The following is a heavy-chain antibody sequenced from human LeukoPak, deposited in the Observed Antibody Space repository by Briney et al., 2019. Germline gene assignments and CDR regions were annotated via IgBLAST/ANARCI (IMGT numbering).Heavy chain of an antibody. CDR3: ARPLLGSGWEGSGFDH. J-gene: IGHJ4*02. CDR2: INTNTGNP. Sequence: ASVKVSCKASGYTFTTYAVNWVRQAPGQGLEWMGWINTNTGNPTYAQGFTGRFVFSLDASVSTAYLQISSLKAEDIAVYYCARPLLGSGWEGSGFDHWGQGTLVTVSS. V-gene: IGHV7-4-1*02. CDR1: GYTFTTYA. D-gene: IGHD6-19*01.